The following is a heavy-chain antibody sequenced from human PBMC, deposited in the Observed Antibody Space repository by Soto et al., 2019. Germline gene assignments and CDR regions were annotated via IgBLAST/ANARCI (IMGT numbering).Heavy chain of an antibody. D-gene: IGHD3-3*01. CDR3: ARSDITLFGVVSIPPHYYSEMDV. CDR2: IIPIFGIG. Sequence: QVQLVQSGAEVKKPGSSVKVSCKASGGTFNRYAISWVRQAPGQGLEWMGGIIPIFGIGNDAQRFQGRVTITADESTGTAYMELSSLRSEDTGVYYCARSDITLFGVVSIPPHYYSEMDVWGQGTTVTVSS. V-gene: IGHV1-69*01. CDR1: GGTFNRYA. J-gene: IGHJ6*02.